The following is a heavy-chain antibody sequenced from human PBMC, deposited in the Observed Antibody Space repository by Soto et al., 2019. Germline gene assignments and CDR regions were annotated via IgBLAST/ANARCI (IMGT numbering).Heavy chain of an antibody. Sequence: GSLRLSCAASGFTFSSYAMSWVRQAPGKGLEWVSAISGSGGSTYYADSVKGRFTISRDNSKNTLYLQMNSLRAEDTAVYYCAKNGPGYSSSSQWFDPWGQGTLVTVSS. CDR1: GFTFSSYA. D-gene: IGHD6-6*01. CDR2: ISGSGGST. J-gene: IGHJ5*02. CDR3: AKNGPGYSSSSQWFDP. V-gene: IGHV3-23*01.